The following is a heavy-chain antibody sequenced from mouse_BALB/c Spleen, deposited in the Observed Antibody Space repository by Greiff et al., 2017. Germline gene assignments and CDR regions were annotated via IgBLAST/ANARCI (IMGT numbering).Heavy chain of an antibody. D-gene: IGHD2-3*01. Sequence: EVQLQQSGAELVRPGALVKLSCKASGFNIKDYYMHWVKQRPEQGLEWIGWIDPENGNTIYDPKFQGKASITADTSSNTAYLQLSSLTSEDTAVYYCARGDGYYDAMDYWGQGTSVTASS. CDR3: ARGDGYYDAMDY. CDR1: GFNIKDYY. J-gene: IGHJ4*01. CDR2: IDPENGNT. V-gene: IGHV14-1*02.